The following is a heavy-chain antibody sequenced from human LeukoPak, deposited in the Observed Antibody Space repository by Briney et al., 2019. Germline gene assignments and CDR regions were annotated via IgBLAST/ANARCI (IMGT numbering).Heavy chain of an antibody. CDR1: GFTVSSNY. CDR2: IYSGGST. V-gene: IGHV3-66*02. J-gene: IGHJ6*03. D-gene: IGHD3-10*01. CDR3: ARSLVLLWFGVDYYYMDV. Sequence: PGGSLRLSCAASGFTVSSNYMSWVRQAPGKGLEWVSVIYSGGSTYYADSVKGRFTISRDNSKNTLYLQMNSLRAEDTAVYYCARSLVLLWFGVDYYYMDVWGKGTTVTVSS.